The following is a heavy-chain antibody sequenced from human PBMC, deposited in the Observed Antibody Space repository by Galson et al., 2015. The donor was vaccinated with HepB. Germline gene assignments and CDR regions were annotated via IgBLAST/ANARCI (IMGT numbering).Heavy chain of an antibody. CDR2: IYDSGNT. J-gene: IGHJ3*02. CDR3: ARASPGYAYGTGDAFDI. V-gene: IGHV4-30-4*07. Sequence: SGGSINSGAYSWSWIRQPPGKGLEWIGYIYDSGNTYYNLSLKSRVSISLDTSKKQFSLNLRSVTAADTAVYYCARASPGYAYGTGDAFDIWGQGTLVTVSA. CDR1: GGSINSGAYS. D-gene: IGHD5-18*01.